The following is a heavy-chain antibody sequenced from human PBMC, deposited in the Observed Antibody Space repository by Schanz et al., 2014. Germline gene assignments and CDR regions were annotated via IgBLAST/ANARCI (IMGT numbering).Heavy chain of an antibody. CDR2: IYHSGNT. J-gene: IGHJ6*02. V-gene: IGHV4-38-2*02. D-gene: IGHD4-4*01. Sequence: QVQLQQWGAGLLKPSETLSLTCTVSGYSISSGYYWDWIRQPPGKGLEWIGVIYHSGNTYYNPSPKGRDTIPEATSKTHFPRKLRSVTAADTAVYYCARDLHRMDVWGQGTTVTVSS. CDR3: ARDLHRMDV. CDR1: GYSISSGYY.